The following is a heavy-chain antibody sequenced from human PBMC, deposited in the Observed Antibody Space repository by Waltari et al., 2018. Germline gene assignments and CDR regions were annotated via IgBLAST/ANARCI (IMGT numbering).Heavy chain of an antibody. CDR2: SGSGGST. CDR3: AKDFTMIVVVTDY. J-gene: IGHJ4*02. D-gene: IGHD3-22*01. CDR1: GFTFSSCA. Sequence: EVQLLESGGGLVQPGGSLRLSCAASGFTFSSCAMSWVRQAPGKGLEWVSASGSGGSTYYADSVKGRFTISRDNSKNTLYLQMNSLRAEDTAVYYCAKDFTMIVVVTDYWGQGTLVTVSS. V-gene: IGHV3-23*01.